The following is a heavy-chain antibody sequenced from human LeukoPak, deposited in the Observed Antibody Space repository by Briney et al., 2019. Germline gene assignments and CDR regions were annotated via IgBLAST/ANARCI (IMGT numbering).Heavy chain of an antibody. CDR1: GFTFSNYW. CDR2: IKTDGSQI. J-gene: IGHJ4*02. D-gene: IGHD3-22*01. CDR3: ARDSGYYDSSGYYYAAVDY. Sequence: GGSLRLSCVASGFTFSNYWMTWVRQAPGKGLEWVANIKTDGSQIYYVDSVKGRFTISRDNAKNSLYLQMNGLRAEDTAVYYCARDSGYYDSSGYYYAAVDYWGQGTLVTVSS. V-gene: IGHV3-7*01.